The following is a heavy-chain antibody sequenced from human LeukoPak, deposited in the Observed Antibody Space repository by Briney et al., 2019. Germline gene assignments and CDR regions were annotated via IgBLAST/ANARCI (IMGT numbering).Heavy chain of an antibody. CDR2: INHSGST. CDR1: GGSFSGYY. V-gene: IGHV4-34*01. Sequence: PSETLSLTCAVYGGSFSGYYWSWIRQPPGKGLEWIGEINHSGSTNYNPSLKSRVTISVDTSKNQFSLKLSCVTAADTAVYYCARSPSGSGWYQGGIDYWGQGTLVTVSS. CDR3: ARSPSGSGWYQGGIDY. D-gene: IGHD6-19*01. J-gene: IGHJ4*02.